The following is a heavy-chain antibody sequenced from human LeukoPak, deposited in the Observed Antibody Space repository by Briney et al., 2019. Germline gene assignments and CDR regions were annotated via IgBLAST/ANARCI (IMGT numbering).Heavy chain of an antibody. CDR3: ARTNYADSPDAFDI. CDR2: IYTSGST. CDR1: GGSISSGSYY. Sequence: PSQTLSLTCTVSGGSISSGSYYWSWIRQPAGKGLEWIRRIYTSGSTNYNPSLKSRVTISVDTSKNQFSLKLSSVTAADTAVYYCARTNYADSPDAFDIWGQGTMVTVSS. D-gene: IGHD1-7*01. V-gene: IGHV4-61*02. J-gene: IGHJ3*02.